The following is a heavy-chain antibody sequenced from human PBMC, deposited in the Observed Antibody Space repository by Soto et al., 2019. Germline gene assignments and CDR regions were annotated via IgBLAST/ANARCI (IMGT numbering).Heavy chain of an antibody. CDR3: ARVMDTAMANYYYYGMDV. V-gene: IGHV4-31*03. D-gene: IGHD5-18*01. CDR1: GGSISSGGYY. Sequence: SETLSLTCTVSGGSISSGGYYWSWIRQHPGKGLEWIGYIYYSGSTYYNPSLKSRVTISVDTSKNQFSLKLSSVTAADTAVYYCARVMDTAMANYYYYGMDVWGQGTTVTVSS. CDR2: IYYSGST. J-gene: IGHJ6*02.